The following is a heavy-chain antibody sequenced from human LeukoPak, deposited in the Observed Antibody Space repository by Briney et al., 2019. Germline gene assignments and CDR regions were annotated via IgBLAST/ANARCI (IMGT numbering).Heavy chain of an antibody. J-gene: IGHJ4*02. CDR2: ISYSGTT. V-gene: IGHV4-39*07. CDR3: ARGSHLGYCSGGSCYARYYYDSSGYLAFDY. D-gene: IGHD2-15*01. Sequence: SETLSLTCTVSGGSISSSGYYWGWIRQPPGKGLEWIGSISYSGTTYYNPSLKSRVTISVDTSKNQFSLKLSSVTAADTAVYYCARGSHLGYCSGGSCYARYYYDSSGYLAFDYWGQGTLVTVSS. CDR1: GGSISSSGYY.